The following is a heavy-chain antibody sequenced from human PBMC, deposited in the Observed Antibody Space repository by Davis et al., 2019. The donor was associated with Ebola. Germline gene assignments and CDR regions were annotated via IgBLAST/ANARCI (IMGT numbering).Heavy chain of an antibody. V-gene: IGHV3-73*01. D-gene: IGHD2-15*01. Sequence: GESLKISCAASGFTFSGSAMHWVRQASGKGLEWVGRIRSKANSYATAYAASVKGRFTISRDDSKNTAYLQMNSLKTEDTAVYYCSCSGGSRGDYRGQGTLVTVSS. CDR2: IRSKANSYAT. J-gene: IGHJ4*02. CDR3: SCSGGSRGDY. CDR1: GFTFSGSA.